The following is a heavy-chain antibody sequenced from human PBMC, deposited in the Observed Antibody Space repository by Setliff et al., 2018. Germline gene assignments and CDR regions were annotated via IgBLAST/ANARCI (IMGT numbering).Heavy chain of an antibody. Sequence: TLSLTCTVSGGSISSHYWSWIRQPPGKGLEWIGSIYYSGSTNYNPSLKSRVTISVDTSKNQFSLKLSSVTAADTAVYYCARVGYAYNFWSGYSMKNAFDIWGQGTMVTVSS. V-gene: IGHV4-59*11. D-gene: IGHD3-3*01. CDR2: IYYSGST. CDR1: GGSISSHY. CDR3: ARVGYAYNFWSGYSMKNAFDI. J-gene: IGHJ3*02.